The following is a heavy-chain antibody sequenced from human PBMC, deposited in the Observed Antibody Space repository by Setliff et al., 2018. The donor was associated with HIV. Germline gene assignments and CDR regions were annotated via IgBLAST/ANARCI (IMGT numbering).Heavy chain of an antibody. V-gene: IGHV4-61*02. CDR1: GGSISSGSYF. Sequence: TLSLTCTVSGGSISSGSYFWTWIRQPAGKGLEWIGRIYTSGSTNYNPSLKSRVTISVDTSKNQFSLKLSSVTAADTAVYDCARVRQVSDYGDYDYYFDYWGQGALVTVSS. CDR3: ARVRQVSDYGDYDYYFDY. D-gene: IGHD4-17*01. J-gene: IGHJ4*02. CDR2: IYTSGST.